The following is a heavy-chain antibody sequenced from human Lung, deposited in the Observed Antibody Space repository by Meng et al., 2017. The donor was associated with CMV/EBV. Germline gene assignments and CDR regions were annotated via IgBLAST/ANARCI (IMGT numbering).Heavy chain of an antibody. V-gene: IGHV3-21*01. D-gene: IGHD1-7*01. J-gene: IGHJ6*02. Sequence: GESLKISCAAPGFTFSSYSMNWVRQAPGKGLEWVSSISSSGSYIYYADSVKGRFTISRDNAQNSLYLQMNSLRAEDTAVYYCARDVSPRSRANYAIYYFYALDVWGQGTTVTVSS. CDR1: GFTFSSYS. CDR3: ARDVSPRSRANYAIYYFYALDV. CDR2: ISSSGSYI.